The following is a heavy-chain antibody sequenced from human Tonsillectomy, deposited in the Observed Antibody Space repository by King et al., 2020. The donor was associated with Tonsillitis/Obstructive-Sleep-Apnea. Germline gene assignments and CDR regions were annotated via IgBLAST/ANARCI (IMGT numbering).Heavy chain of an antibody. J-gene: IGHJ4*02. CDR3: ARGIVLMVYATFDY. CDR2: INHSGST. CDR1: GESFSGYY. V-gene: IGHV4-34*01. D-gene: IGHD2-8*01. Sequence: VQLQQWGAGLLKPSETLSLTCAVYGESFSGYYWSWIRQPPGKGLEWIGEINHSGSTNYNPSLKSRVTISVDTSKNQFSLKLRSVTAADTAVYYCARGIVLMVYATFDYWGQGTLVTVSS.